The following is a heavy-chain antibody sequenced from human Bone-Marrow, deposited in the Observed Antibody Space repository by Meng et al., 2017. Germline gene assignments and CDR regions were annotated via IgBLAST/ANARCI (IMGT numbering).Heavy chain of an antibody. Sequence: SETLSLTCAASGYSISSGYYWGWIRQPPGKGLEWIGSIYHSGSTYYNPSLKSRVTISVDTSKNQFSLKLSSVTAADTAVYYCARDLVPAAIGYYYYGMDVWGQGTTVTVSS. J-gene: IGHJ6*02. D-gene: IGHD2-2*01. CDR1: GYSISSGYY. CDR2: IYHSGST. CDR3: ARDLVPAAIGYYYYGMDV. V-gene: IGHV4-38-2*02.